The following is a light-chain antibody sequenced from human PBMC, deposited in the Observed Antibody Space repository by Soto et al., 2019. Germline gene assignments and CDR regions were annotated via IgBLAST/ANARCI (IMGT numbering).Light chain of an antibody. CDR3: QQRSNWPGT. CDR2: DAS. CDR1: QSVRRY. J-gene: IGKJ1*01. Sequence: EIVLTQSPATLSLSPGERATLSCRASQSVRRYLAWYQQKPGQAPGLLIYDASNRATGIPARFSGSGSGTDFTLTISSLEPEDFAVYYCQQRSNWPGTFGQGTKVEIK. V-gene: IGKV3-11*01.